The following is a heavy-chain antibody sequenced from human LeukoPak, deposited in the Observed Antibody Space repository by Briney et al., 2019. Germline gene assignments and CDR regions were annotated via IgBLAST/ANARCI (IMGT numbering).Heavy chain of an antibody. CDR2: IKQDGSEK. Sequence: GGSLRLSCAASGFTFSGYWMSWVRQAPGKGLEWVANIKQDGSEKYYVDSVKGRFTISRDNAKNSLYLQMNSLRAEDTAVYYCARGLSTLDYWGQGTLVTVSS. CDR1: GFTFSGYW. V-gene: IGHV3-7*01. CDR3: ARGLSTLDY. D-gene: IGHD3-16*01. J-gene: IGHJ4*02.